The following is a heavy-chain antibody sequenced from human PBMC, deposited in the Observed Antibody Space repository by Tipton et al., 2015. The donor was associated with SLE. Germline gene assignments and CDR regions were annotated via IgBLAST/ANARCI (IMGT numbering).Heavy chain of an antibody. CDR1: GGSISSYY. J-gene: IGHJ4*02. CDR2: IYTSGST. V-gene: IGHV4-4*07. D-gene: IGHD1-26*01. CDR3: ARDGPSGATTY. Sequence: TLSLTCTVSGGSISSYYWSLIRQPAGKGLAWIGRIYTSGSTNYNPSLKSRVTMSVDTSKNQFSLKLSSVTAADTAVYYCARDGPSGATTYWGQGTLVTVSS.